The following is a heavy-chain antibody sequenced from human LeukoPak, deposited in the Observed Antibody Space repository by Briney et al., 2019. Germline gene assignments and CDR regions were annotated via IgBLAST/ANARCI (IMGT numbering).Heavy chain of an antibody. V-gene: IGHV3-23*01. D-gene: IGHD6-19*01. CDR2: ISTSGRT. CDR3: AKDLDSSGSYESPGDY. CDR1: GFTFNKYA. J-gene: IGHJ4*02. Sequence: GGSLRLSCTASGFTFNKYAMSWLRQPPGKGLEWVSLISTSGRTHYADSVKGGFTISRDNSKNTLYLQMNTLRVDDTAIYYCAKDLDSSGSYESPGDYWGQGTQVTVSS.